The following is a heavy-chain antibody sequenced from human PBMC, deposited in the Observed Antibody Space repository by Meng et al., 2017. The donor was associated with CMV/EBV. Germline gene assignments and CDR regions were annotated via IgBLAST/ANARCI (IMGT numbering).Heavy chain of an antibody. CDR2: IIPILGIA. D-gene: IGHD2-2*01. V-gene: IGHV1-69*04. CDR3: ARDCSSTSCLLRRNWFDP. J-gene: IGHJ5*02. CDR1: TFSSYT. Sequence: TFSSYTISSVLQAPGQGLEWMGRIIPILGIANYTQKFQSRVTITADKSTSTAYMELSSLRSEDTAVYYCARDCSSTSCLLRRNWFDPWGQGTLVTSPQ.